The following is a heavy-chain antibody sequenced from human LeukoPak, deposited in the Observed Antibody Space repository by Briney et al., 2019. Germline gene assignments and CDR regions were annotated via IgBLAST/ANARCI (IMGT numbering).Heavy chain of an antibody. J-gene: IGHJ4*02. CDR1: GGSFSGYY. V-gene: IGHV4-34*01. D-gene: IGHD6-19*01. Sequence: SETLSLTCAVYGGSFSGYYWSWIRQPPGKGLEWIGEINHSGSTNYNPSLKSRVTISVDTSKNQFSLKLSSVTAADTAVYYCARSGWYWGFYFDYWGQGTLVTVSS. CDR2: INHSGST. CDR3: ARSGWYWGFYFDY.